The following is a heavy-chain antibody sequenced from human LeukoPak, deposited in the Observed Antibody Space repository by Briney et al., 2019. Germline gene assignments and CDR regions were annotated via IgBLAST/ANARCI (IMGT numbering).Heavy chain of an antibody. D-gene: IGHD4-11*01. V-gene: IGHV4-4*07. CDR2: IYPSGST. J-gene: IGHJ6*03. CDR3: ARDQKVPNNNFRYYYYMDV. Sequence: SETLSLTCTVSGGSISPYHCSWIRQPAEKGLEWIGRIYPSGSTNYNLSLTDRVTISIDRSKNQFSLKLSSVTAADTTLYYCARDQKVPNNNFRYYYYMDVWGKGTTVTVSS. CDR1: GGSISPYH.